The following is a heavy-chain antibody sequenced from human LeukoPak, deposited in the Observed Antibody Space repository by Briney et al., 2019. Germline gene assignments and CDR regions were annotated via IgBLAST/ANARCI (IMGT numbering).Heavy chain of an antibody. D-gene: IGHD3-22*01. Sequence: GGSLRLSCAASGFTFSSYSMNWVRQAPGKGLEWVSYISSSSSTIYYADSVKGRFTISRDNAKNSLYLQMNSLRAEDTAVYYCAREMTYYYDSSGYPTDYWGQGTLVTVSS. CDR3: AREMTYYYDSSGYPTDY. CDR1: GFTFSSYS. V-gene: IGHV3-48*01. CDR2: ISSSSSTI. J-gene: IGHJ4*02.